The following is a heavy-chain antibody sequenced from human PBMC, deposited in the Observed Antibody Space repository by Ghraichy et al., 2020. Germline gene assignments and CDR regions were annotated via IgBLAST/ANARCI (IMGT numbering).Heavy chain of an antibody. D-gene: IGHD5-24*01. CDR3: ARGLHRGWLQSRGFQN. CDR2: INHSGST. Sequence: SETLSLTCAVYGGSFSGYYWSWIRQPPGKGLEWIGEINHSGSTNYNPSLKSRVTISVDTSKNQFSLKLSSVTAADTAVYYCARGLHRGWLQSRGFQNWGQGTLVTVSS. V-gene: IGHV4-34*01. J-gene: IGHJ1*01. CDR1: GGSFSGYY.